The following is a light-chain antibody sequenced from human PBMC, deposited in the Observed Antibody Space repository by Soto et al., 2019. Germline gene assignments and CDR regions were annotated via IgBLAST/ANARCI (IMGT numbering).Light chain of an antibody. CDR3: QHYNVWPPWT. CDR2: GAI. V-gene: IGKV3-15*01. J-gene: IGKJ1*01. CDR1: QNVRRN. Sequence: ELVMTQSPATLSLAPKSIVXLSCRASQNVRRNIAWYQQKPGQAPSLLIFGAITRATGIPARFSGSGSGTEFTLTISSLQSEDSAIYYCQHYNVWPPWTFGQGTKVDIK.